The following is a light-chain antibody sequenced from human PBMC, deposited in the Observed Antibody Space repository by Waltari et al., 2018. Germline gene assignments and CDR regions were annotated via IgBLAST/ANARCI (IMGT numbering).Light chain of an antibody. CDR2: GVN. J-gene: IGLJ2*01. V-gene: IGLV1-40*01. Sequence: QSVLTQPPSVSGAPGQRVTISCTGSWSNTGAGYDFHGYQQLPGKAPTTLGYGVNTRPPGVPDRFFGSKSGTSASLAIPGLQPEDEADYYCQSYDTSLGVVFGGGTKLTVL. CDR3: QSYDTSLGVV. CDR1: WSNTGAGYD.